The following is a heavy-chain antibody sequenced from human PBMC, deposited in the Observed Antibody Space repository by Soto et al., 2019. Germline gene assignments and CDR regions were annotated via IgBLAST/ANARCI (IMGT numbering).Heavy chain of an antibody. CDR3: ATVFDL. V-gene: IGHV3-74*01. CDR2: IDTDGGGT. J-gene: IGHJ5*02. CDR1: GFTSRSPR. Sequence: EVQLVESGGGLVRPGGSLRFPCPPPGFTSRSPRINWVGQAPGKGLEWVSRIDTDGGGTSYADSVKGRFTISTDNAKNTVYLQMNGLRAEDTAVYYCATVFDLWGQGTLVTVSS.